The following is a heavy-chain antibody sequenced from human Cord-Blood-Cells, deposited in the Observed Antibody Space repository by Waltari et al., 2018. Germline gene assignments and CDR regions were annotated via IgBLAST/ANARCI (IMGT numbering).Heavy chain of an antibody. D-gene: IGHD6-19*01. CDR2: SAYNGNT. J-gene: IGHJ4*02. V-gene: IGHV1-18*01. Sequence: SAYNGNTNYAHKYQGRVTMTPETSTCTADMELRNLRSDDTAVYYCARGSSRWYRDYWGQGTLVTVSS. CDR3: ARGSSRWYRDY.